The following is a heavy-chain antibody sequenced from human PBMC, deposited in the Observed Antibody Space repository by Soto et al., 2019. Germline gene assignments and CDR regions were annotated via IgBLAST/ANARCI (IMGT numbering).Heavy chain of an antibody. V-gene: IGHV3-30*03. J-gene: IGHJ3*01. CDR2: ISYDGKQT. D-gene: IGHD5-12*01. CDR1: GVTFKDYG. CDR3: AREGRGSFDF. Sequence: PGGSLRLSCGAPGVTFKDYGMHWVRQAPGKGLEWVAVISYDGKQTYYADSVKGRFTISKDKSKRTLFLQMNSLRVDDTAVYYCAREGRGSFDFWGRGTMVTVSS.